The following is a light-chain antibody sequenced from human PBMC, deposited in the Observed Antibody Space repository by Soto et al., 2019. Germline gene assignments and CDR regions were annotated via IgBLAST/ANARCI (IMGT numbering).Light chain of an antibody. CDR2: SSS. J-gene: IGKJ1*01. CDR3: QQYRTSPPTWT. V-gene: IGKV3-20*01. Sequence: EIVLTQSPGTLSLSPWDRATLSCRASQSVSSTYLAWYQQRPGQAPRLLIYSSSSRASGIPDRFSGSGSGTDFTLTISRLEPEDFAVYYCQQYRTSPPTWTFGQGTKVDIK. CDR1: QSVSSTY.